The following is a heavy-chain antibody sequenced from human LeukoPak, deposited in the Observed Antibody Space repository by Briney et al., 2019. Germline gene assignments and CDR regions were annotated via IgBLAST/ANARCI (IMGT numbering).Heavy chain of an antibody. D-gene: IGHD2-15*01. CDR1: GFSFGDFP. V-gene: IGHV3-49*04. Sequence: PGGSLRLSCAGSGFSFGDFPMTWVRQAPGKGLEWVGYIRAKAYGGKTEYAASVKGRLTTSRDDSKRIAYLQMNSLQTEDTGIYYCTRGSGRFEFWGQGALVTVSS. J-gene: IGHJ4*02. CDR3: TRGSGRFEF. CDR2: IRAKAYGGKT.